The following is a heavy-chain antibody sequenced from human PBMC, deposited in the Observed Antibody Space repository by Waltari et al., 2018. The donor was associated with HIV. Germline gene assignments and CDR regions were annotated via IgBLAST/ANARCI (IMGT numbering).Heavy chain of an antibody. CDR2: IESRGLT. Sequence: QVQLRQWGNKFVKPSQTLSPTCAVQGASVGGYSWTWHRQSPEKGLEWMGEIESRGLTKNNPSLRHRMSMSVDAAKQQFSLNVTSATVADTAVYFCAARAHRKGRPFDYWGQGTLVTVSS. J-gene: IGHJ4*02. CDR3: AARAHRKGRPFDY. CDR1: GASVGGYS. V-gene: IGHV4-34*01.